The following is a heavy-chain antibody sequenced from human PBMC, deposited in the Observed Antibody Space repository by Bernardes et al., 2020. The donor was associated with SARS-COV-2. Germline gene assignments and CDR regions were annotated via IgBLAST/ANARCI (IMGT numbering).Heavy chain of an antibody. V-gene: IGHV1-18*01. Sequence: ASVKVSCKASGYTFTSYGISWVRQAPGQGLEWVGWISAYDGNTNYAQKLQGRVNMTTDTSTSTAYMELRSLRSDDTAVYYCARAPTVGWFDPWGQGTLVTVSS. CDR3: ARAPTVGWFDP. D-gene: IGHD4-4*01. J-gene: IGHJ5*02. CDR2: ISAYDGNT. CDR1: GYTFTSYG.